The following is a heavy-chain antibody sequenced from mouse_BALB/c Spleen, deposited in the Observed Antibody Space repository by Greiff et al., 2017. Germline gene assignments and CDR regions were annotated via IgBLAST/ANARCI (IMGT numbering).Heavy chain of an antibody. CDR3: TKNDGYYAMDY. CDR2: IYPGNSDT. V-gene: IGHV1-5*01. Sequence: EVMLVESGTVLARPGASVKMSCKASGYSFTSYWMHWVKQRPGQGLEWIGAIYPGNSDTSYNQKFKGKAKLTAVTSASTAYMELSSLTNEDSAVYYCTKNDGYYAMDYWGQGTSVTVSS. D-gene: IGHD2-3*01. J-gene: IGHJ4*01. CDR1: GYSFTSYW.